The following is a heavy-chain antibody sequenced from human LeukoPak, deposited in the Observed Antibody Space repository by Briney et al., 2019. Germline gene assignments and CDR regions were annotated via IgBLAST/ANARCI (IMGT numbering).Heavy chain of an antibody. CDR3: AKSREEDTAMAIYYFDY. Sequence: GGSLRLSCAASGFTFSSYAMNWVRQAPGKGLEWVSSISGSGGSTSYADSVKGRFTISRDNAKNTLYLQMNSLRAEDTAVYYCAKSREEDTAMAIYYFDYWGQGTLVTVSS. J-gene: IGHJ4*02. D-gene: IGHD5-18*01. CDR1: GFTFSSYA. CDR2: ISGSGGST. V-gene: IGHV3-23*01.